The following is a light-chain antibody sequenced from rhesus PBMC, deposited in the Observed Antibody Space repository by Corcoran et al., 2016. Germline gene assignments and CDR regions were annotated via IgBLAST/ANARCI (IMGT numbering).Light chain of an antibody. V-gene: IGKV1-74*01. Sequence: DIQMTQSPSSLSASVGDRVTITCRASENVNNYLNWYQQKPGKAPKRLIYKASTLQSGVPSRFSGSGAGTDYTFTSSSLQPENIATYYCQPGFGTPLTFGEGTKVEIK. CDR2: KAS. CDR3: QPGFGTPLT. J-gene: IGKJ4*01. CDR1: ENVNNY.